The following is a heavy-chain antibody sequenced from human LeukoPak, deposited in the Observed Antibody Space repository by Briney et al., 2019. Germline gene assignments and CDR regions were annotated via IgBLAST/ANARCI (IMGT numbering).Heavy chain of an antibody. CDR2: INYSGGT. Sequence: SETLSLTCIVSGGSINSYYWSWIGQPPGKGLEWIGHINYSGGTKYNPSLKSRVTISVDTPKNQFSLKLSSVTAADTAVYYCARYYYDSSGYSHGMDVWGQGTTVTVSS. V-gene: IGHV4-59*08. CDR1: GGSINSYY. D-gene: IGHD3-22*01. CDR3: ARYYYDSSGYSHGMDV. J-gene: IGHJ6*02.